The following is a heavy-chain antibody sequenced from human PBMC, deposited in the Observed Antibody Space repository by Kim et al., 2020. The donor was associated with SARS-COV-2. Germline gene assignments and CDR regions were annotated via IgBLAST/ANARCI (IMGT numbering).Heavy chain of an antibody. D-gene: IGHD6-13*01. CDR1: GGSISSGGYY. CDR3: ARDRFYRISSQGEFDY. Sequence: SETLSLTCTVSGGSISSGGYYWGWIPQTAGKGLQWTGSIYSSGSTYYNPSLESRVTISVDTSKNQFSLKLSSVTAADTAVFYCARDRFYRISSQGEFDYWGQGTLVTVSS. V-gene: IGHV4-39*07. J-gene: IGHJ4*02. CDR2: IYSSGST.